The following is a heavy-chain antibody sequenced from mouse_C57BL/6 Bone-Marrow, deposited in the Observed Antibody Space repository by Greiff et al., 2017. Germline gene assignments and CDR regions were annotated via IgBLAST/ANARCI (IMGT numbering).Heavy chain of an antibody. CDR3: ARGNLGVTGYFDY. V-gene: IGHV1-81*01. CDR1: GYTFTSYG. CDR2: IYPRSGNT. D-gene: IGHD2-2*01. J-gene: IGHJ2*01. Sequence: VQLQESGAELARPGASVKLSCKASGYTFTSYGISWVKQRTGQGLEWIGEIYPRSGNTYYNEKFKSKATLTADKSSSTAYMELRSLTSEDSAVYFCARGNLGVTGYFDYWGQGTTLTVSS.